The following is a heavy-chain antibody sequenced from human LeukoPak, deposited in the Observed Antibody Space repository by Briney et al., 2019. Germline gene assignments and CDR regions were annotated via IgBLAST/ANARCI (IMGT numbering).Heavy chain of an antibody. V-gene: IGHV4-59*12. CDR2: IYYSGST. Sequence: PSETLSLTCTVSGGSISSYYWSWIRQPPGKGLEWIGYIYYSGSTNYNPSLKSRVTISVDTSKNQFSLKLSSVTAADTAVYYCARDAAAPPPYFDYWGQGTLVTVSS. J-gene: IGHJ4*02. D-gene: IGHD2-2*01. CDR1: GGSISSYY. CDR3: ARDAAAPPPYFDY.